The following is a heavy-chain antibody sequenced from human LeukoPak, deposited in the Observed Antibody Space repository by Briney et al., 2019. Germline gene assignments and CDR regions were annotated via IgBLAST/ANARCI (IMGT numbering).Heavy chain of an antibody. CDR3: ATRGYDYGDLDY. CDR2: IWYDGSNK. J-gene: IGHJ4*02. V-gene: IGHV3-33*01. D-gene: IGHD5-12*01. Sequence: PGGSLRLSCAASGFTFDSYGMYWVRQAPGKGLEWVAVIWYDGSNKYYADSVKGRFTISRDNSKNTLYLQMNSLRVDDTAVYYCATRGYDYGDLDYWGQGTLVTVSS. CDR1: GFTFDSYG.